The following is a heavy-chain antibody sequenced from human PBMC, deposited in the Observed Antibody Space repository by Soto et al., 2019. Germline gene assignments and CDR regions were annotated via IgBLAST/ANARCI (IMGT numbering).Heavy chain of an antibody. CDR2: IYYSGST. J-gene: IGHJ6*02. V-gene: IGHV4-39*01. Sequence: SETLSLTCTVSGGSISSSSYYWGWIRQPPGKGLEWIGSIYYSGSTYYNPSLKSRVTISVDTSKNQFSLKLSSVTAADTAVYYCARQGIAAAGTIGMDVWGQGTTVTVSS. CDR3: ARQGIAAAGTIGMDV. CDR1: GGSISSSSYY. D-gene: IGHD6-13*01.